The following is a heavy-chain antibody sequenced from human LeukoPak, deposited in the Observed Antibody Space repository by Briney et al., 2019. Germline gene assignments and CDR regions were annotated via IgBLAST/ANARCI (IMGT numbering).Heavy chain of an antibody. J-gene: IGHJ4*02. CDR1: GFTFSSYG. D-gene: IGHD3-22*01. CDR2: IWYDGSNK. CDR3: ARALFNYDSSGLTY. Sequence: AGSLRLSCAASGFTFSSYGMHWVRQAPGKGLEWVALIWYDGSNKYYADSVKGRFTISRDNSKNTLYLQMNSLRAEDTAVYYCARALFNYDSSGLTYWGQGTLVTVSS. V-gene: IGHV3-33*01.